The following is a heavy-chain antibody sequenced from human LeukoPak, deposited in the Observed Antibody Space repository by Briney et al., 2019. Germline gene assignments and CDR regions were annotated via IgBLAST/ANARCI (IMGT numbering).Heavy chain of an antibody. CDR2: ISSSGSTI. CDR3: ARRWFGELFDAPAFDI. J-gene: IGHJ3*02. D-gene: IGHD3-10*01. Sequence: GGSLRLSCAASGFTFSSYEMNWVRQAPGKGLEWVSYISSSGSTIYYADSVKGRFTISRDNAKNSLYLQMNSLRAEDTAVYYCARRWFGELFDAPAFDIWGQGTMVTVSS. V-gene: IGHV3-48*03. CDR1: GFTFSSYE.